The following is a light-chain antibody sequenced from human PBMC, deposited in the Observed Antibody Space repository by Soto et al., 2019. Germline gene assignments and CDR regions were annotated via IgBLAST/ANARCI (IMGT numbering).Light chain of an antibody. CDR1: QSVSSK. J-gene: IGKJ2*01. CDR3: QHYKNWPYT. Sequence: EIVMTLSPTTLAVPPGEGATLSCRAGQSVSSKLAWYQQKPGQSPRLLIYDASTRATGFPATFSGSGSGTEFTLTISILQSEDFAVYYCQHYKNWPYTFSQGTKVYIK. CDR2: DAS. V-gene: IGKV3-15*01.